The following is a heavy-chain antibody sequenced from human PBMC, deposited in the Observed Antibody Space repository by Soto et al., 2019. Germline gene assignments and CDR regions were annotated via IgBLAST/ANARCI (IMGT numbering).Heavy chain of an antibody. CDR1: GGSFIGYY. Sequence: TSETLSLTCAVYGGSFIGYYWSWILQPPWKGLEWIGEINHSGSTNYNPSLKSRVTISVDTSKNQFSLKLSSVTAADTAVYYCARELGDYDERDYYYYYYMDVWGTGTTVTVSS. CDR2: INHSGST. V-gene: IGHV4-34*01. CDR3: ARELGDYDERDYYYYYYMDV. D-gene: IGHD4-17*01. J-gene: IGHJ6*03.